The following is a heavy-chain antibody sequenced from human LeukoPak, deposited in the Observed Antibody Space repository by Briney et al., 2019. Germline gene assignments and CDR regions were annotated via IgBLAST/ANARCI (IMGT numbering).Heavy chain of an antibody. J-gene: IGHJ5*02. CDR2: ISWNSGSI. D-gene: IGHD6-19*01. CDR1: GFTFDDYA. CDR3: AKDRYSSGWYGWFDP. Sequence: GRSLRLSCAASGFTFDDYAMHWARQAPGKGLEWVSGISWNSGSIGYADSVKGRFTISRDNAKNSLYLQMNSLRAEDTALYYCAKDRYSSGWYGWFDPWGQGTLVTVSS. V-gene: IGHV3-9*01.